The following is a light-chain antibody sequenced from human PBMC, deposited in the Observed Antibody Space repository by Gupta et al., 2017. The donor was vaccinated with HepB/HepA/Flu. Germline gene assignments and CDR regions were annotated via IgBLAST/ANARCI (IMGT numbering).Light chain of an antibody. CDR1: SSNIGSNT. J-gene: IGLJ3*02. V-gene: IGLV1-44*01. CDR2: SNN. Sequence: SLLTQPPSPSRTPAQRVTISCSGSSSNIGSNTVTWYQQLPGTAPKLLIYSNNKRPSGVPDRFSGSKSGTSASLAISGLQAEDEADYYCAAWDDSRNGWVFGGGTKLTVL. CDR3: AAWDDSRNGWV.